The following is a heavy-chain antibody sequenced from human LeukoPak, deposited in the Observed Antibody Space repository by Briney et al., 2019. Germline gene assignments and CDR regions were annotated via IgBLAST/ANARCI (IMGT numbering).Heavy chain of an antibody. CDR2: IYYSGST. D-gene: IGHD2-2*01. J-gene: IGHJ5*02. CDR3: ARQLNYCSSTSCLSSSNWFDP. Sequence: PSETLSLTCTVSGGSISSSSYYWGWIRQPPGKGLEWIGSIYYSGSTYYNPSLKSRVTISVDTSKNQFSLKLSSVTAADTAVYYCARQLNYCSSTSCLSSSNWFDPWGQGTLVTVSS. CDR1: GGSISSSSYY. V-gene: IGHV4-39*01.